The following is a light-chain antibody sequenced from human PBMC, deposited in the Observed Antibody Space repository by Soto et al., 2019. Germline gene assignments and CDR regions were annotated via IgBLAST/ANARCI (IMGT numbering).Light chain of an antibody. CDR3: QTWGTGIVV. V-gene: IGLV4-69*01. CDR2: LNSDGSH. J-gene: IGLJ2*01. Sequence: QLVLTQSPSASASLGASVKLTCTLSSGHNSYAIAWHQQQPEKGPRYLMKLNSDGSHTKGDGIPDRFSGSSSGAERYLTISSLQSEDEADYYCQTWGTGIVVFGGGTKPTVL. CDR1: SGHNSYA.